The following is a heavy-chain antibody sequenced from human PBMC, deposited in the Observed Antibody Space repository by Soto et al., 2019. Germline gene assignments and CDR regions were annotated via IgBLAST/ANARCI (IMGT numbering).Heavy chain of an antibody. CDR2: IIPIFGTA. V-gene: IGHV1-69*13. Sequence: SVKVSCKASGGTFSSYAISWVRQAPGQGLEWMGGIIPIFGTASYAQKFQGRVTITADESTSTAYMELSSLRSADTAVYYCARALGYCSGGSCYPTYYSYGMDVWGQGTTVTVSS. J-gene: IGHJ6*02. CDR1: GGTFSSYA. D-gene: IGHD2-15*01. CDR3: ARALGYCSGGSCYPTYYSYGMDV.